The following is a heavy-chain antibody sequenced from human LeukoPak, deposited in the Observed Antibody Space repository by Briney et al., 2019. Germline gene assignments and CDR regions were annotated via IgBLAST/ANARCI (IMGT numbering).Heavy chain of an antibody. J-gene: IGHJ4*02. D-gene: IGHD4-23*01. V-gene: IGHV4-61*01. Sequence: SETLSLTCTVSGGSVSSGSYYWSWIRQPPGKGLEWLGYIYYSGSTNYNPSLKSRVTISVDTSKNQFSLKLSSVTAADTAVYYCARGMDNGGQLFDYWGQGTLVTVSS. CDR1: GGSVSSGSYY. CDR3: ARGMDNGGQLFDY. CDR2: IYYSGST.